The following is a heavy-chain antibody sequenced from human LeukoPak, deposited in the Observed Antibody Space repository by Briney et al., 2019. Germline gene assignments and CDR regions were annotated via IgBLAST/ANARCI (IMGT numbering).Heavy chain of an antibody. CDR1: GNSISNYA. Sequence: SVKVSCKASGNSISNYAVSWVRQAPGQGFEWMGGIIPIFGTADYAQKFQGRVTITADQSTSTTYMALSSLKSEDTATYYCTTRACHAGGCSSSFYYYGLHFWGQGTTVSVSS. V-gene: IGHV1-69*13. CDR2: IIPIFGTA. D-gene: IGHD2-15*01. CDR3: TTRACHAGGCSSSFYYYGLHF. J-gene: IGHJ6*02.